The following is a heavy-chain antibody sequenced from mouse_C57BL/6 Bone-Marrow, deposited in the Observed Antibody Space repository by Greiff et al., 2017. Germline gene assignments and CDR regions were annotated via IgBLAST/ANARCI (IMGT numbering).Heavy chain of an antibody. CDR1: GFTFSSYA. CDR3: AREGDYDGYFFDY. CDR2: ISDGGSYT. Sequence: DVHLVESGGGLVKPGGSLKLSCAASGFTFSSYAMSWVRQTPEKRLEWVATISDGGSYTYYPDNVKGRFTISRDNAKNNLYLQMSHLKSEDTAMYYCAREGDYDGYFFDYWGQGTTLTVSS. J-gene: IGHJ2*01. D-gene: IGHD2-3*01. V-gene: IGHV5-4*01.